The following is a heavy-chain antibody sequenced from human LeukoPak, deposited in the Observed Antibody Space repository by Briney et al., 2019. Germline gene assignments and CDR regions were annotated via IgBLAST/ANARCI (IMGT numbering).Heavy chain of an antibody. Sequence: GSLRLSCAASGYSFSSYAMHWVRQAPGKGLEWVAVISYDGSNKYYADSVKGRFTISRDNSKNTLYLQMNSLRAEDTAVYYCARDQDILTGYNYGMDVWGQGTTVTVSS. CDR3: ARDQDILTGYNYGMDV. CDR2: ISYDGSNK. J-gene: IGHJ6*02. V-gene: IGHV3-30*04. D-gene: IGHD3-9*01. CDR1: GYSFSSYA.